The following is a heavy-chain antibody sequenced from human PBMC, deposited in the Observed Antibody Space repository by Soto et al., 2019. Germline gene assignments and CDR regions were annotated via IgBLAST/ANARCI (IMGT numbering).Heavy chain of an antibody. V-gene: IGHV3-23*01. Sequence: GGSLRLSCAASGFTFCSYAMSWVRQAPGKGLEWVSAISGSGGSTYYADSVKGRFNISRDNSKNTLYLQMNSLRAEDTAVYYCAKVLYSSSSQIDYWGQGTLVTVSS. CDR2: ISGSGGST. J-gene: IGHJ4*02. CDR1: GFTFCSYA. D-gene: IGHD6-6*01. CDR3: AKVLYSSSSQIDY.